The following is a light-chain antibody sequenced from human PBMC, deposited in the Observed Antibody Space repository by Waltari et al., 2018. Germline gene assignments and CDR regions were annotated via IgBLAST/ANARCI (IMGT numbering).Light chain of an antibody. CDR2: KAS. CDR3: QQYNSFSRT. Sequence: IQMTQSPSTLSASIGDTVTITCRASQSISSSLAWYQQNPGKAPKLLIYKASTLESGVPSRFSGSGSGTEFTLTISSLQPGDFATYYCQQYNSFSRTFGQGTKVDIK. J-gene: IGKJ1*01. CDR1: QSISSS. V-gene: IGKV1-5*03.